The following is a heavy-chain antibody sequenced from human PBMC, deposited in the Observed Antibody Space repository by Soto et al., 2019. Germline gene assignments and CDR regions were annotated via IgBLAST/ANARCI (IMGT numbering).Heavy chain of an antibody. CDR1: GFTFSSYG. V-gene: IGHV3-21*01. D-gene: IGHD1-26*01. Sequence: EVQLVESGGGLVTPGGSLRLSCAASGFTFSSYGMNWVRQAPGKGLEWVSSISSGSSFIYYADSVKGRFTISRDNAKNSLYLQMNTLRAEDTAVYYCTRVLLGTYYGSDFDYWGQGTLVTVSS. CDR2: ISSGSSFI. CDR3: TRVLLGTYYGSDFDY. J-gene: IGHJ4*02.